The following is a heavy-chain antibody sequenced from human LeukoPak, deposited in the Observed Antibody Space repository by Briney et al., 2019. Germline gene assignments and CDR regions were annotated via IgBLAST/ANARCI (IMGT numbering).Heavy chain of an antibody. J-gene: IGHJ6*03. V-gene: IGHV4-39*01. CDR3: ATGSSRYYYYMDV. CDR1: GGSIRSNSYY. CDR2: IYFSGST. D-gene: IGHD3-10*01. Sequence: PSETLSLTCTVSGGSIRSNSYYWGWIRQPPGKGLEWIGSIYFSGSTYYNPSLKSRVTISVDTSKNQFSLKLSSVTAADTAVYYCATGSSRYYYYMDVWGKGTTVTVSS.